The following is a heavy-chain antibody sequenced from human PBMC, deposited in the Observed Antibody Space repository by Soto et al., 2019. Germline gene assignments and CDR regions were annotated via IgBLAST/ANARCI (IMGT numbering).Heavy chain of an antibody. D-gene: IGHD5-12*01. CDR3: AKVNGRYSGYDREFDY. V-gene: IGHV3-30*18. Sequence: GGSLRLSCAASGFTFSSYDMHWVRQAPGKGLEWVAVISYDGSNKYYVDSMKGRFTISRDNSKNTLYLQMNSLRAEDTAVYYCAKVNGRYSGYDREFDYWGQGTLVTVSS. J-gene: IGHJ4*02. CDR1: GFTFSSYD. CDR2: ISYDGSNK.